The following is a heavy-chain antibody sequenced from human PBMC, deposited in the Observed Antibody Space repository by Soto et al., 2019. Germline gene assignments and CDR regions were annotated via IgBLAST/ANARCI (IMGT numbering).Heavy chain of an antibody. CDR2: IKSKTDGGTT. Sequence: EVQLVESGGGLVKPGGSLRLSCAASGFTFSNAWMNWVRQAPGKGLEWVGRIKSKTDGGTTDYAAPVKGRFTISRDDSKNTLYLQMNSLKTEDTAVYYCTTDYDILIGYYTVYWGQGTLVTVSS. V-gene: IGHV3-15*07. CDR1: GFTFSNAW. D-gene: IGHD3-9*01. J-gene: IGHJ4*02. CDR3: TTDYDILIGYYTVY.